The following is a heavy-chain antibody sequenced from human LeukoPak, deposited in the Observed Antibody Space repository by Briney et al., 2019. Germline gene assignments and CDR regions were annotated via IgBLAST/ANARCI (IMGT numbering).Heavy chain of an antibody. V-gene: IGHV3-21*04. Sequence: GGSLRLSCAASGFTFSSYRVSWVRHAPGKGMEWVSSISSSSSNIYYADSVKGRFTISRDNAKNSLYLQMNSLRSDDTAVYYCARQSLLGPDYYDILTGYYTLSWFDPWGQGTLVTVSS. D-gene: IGHD3-9*01. CDR2: ISSSSSNI. J-gene: IGHJ5*02. CDR1: GFTFSSYR. CDR3: ARQSLLGPDYYDILTGYYTLSWFDP.